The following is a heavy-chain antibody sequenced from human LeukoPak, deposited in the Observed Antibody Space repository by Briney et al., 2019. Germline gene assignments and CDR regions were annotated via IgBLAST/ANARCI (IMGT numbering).Heavy chain of an antibody. CDR2: INWKGGST. CDR1: GFTFNYHG. Sequence: GGSLRLSCAASGFTFNYHGMRWVRQVPGKGLEWVSGINWKGGSTGCGDSVRVRFTISRDTAKNSLYIQLTSLRVEDTALYYCAGGDSSGWYFDLWGRGTLVTVSS. J-gene: IGHJ2*01. D-gene: IGHD3-22*01. V-gene: IGHV3-20*04. CDR3: AGGDSSGWYFDL.